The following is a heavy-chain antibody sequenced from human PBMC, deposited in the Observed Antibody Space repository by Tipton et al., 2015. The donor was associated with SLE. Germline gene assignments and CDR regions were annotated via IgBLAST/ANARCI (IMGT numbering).Heavy chain of an antibody. CDR1: GFRFSDYY. CDR2: ISSSSSHR. CDR3: AREQRLVLDY. J-gene: IGHJ4*02. D-gene: IGHD6-19*01. Sequence: SLRLSCAASGFRFSDYYMSWIRQAPGKGLEWVSEISSSSSHRNYGDSVKGRFTISRDNAKNSLYLQMNSLRAEDTAVYYCAREQRLVLDYWGQGTLVSVSS. V-gene: IGHV3-11*05.